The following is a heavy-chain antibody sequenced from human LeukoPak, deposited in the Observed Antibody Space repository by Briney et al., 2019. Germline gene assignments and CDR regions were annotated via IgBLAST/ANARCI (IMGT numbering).Heavy chain of an antibody. V-gene: IGHV1-46*01. CDR3: ARGEDFLTGYARIYYGMDV. D-gene: IGHD3-9*01. CDR2: LHPSGGSP. CDR1: GGTFSSYG. J-gene: IGHJ6*02. Sequence: ASVKVSCKASGGTFSSYGISWVRQAPGQGLEWMGTLHPSGGSPTYGQKFQGRLTVTSDTSTNTVYMRLSSLRSDDTAVYYCARGEDFLTGYARIYYGMDVWGQGTTVTVSS.